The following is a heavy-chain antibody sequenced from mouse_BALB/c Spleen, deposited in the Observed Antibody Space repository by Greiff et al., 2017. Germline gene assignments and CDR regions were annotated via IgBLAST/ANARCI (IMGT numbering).Heavy chain of an antibody. D-gene: IGHD3-2*01. J-gene: IGHJ4*01. CDR1: GFTFSDYY. CDR2: ISDGGSYT. CDR3: ERGQLGIPSYAMDY. Sequence: EVKLVESGGGLVKPGGSLKLSCAASGFTFSDYYMYWVRQTPEKRLEWVASISDGGSYTYYPDSVKGRFTISRDNAKNNLYLQMSSLKSEDTAMYYCERGQLGIPSYAMDYWGQGTSVTVSS. V-gene: IGHV5-4*02.